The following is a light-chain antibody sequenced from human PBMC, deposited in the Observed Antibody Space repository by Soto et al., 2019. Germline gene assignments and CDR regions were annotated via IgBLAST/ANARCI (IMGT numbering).Light chain of an antibody. CDR2: AAS. Sequence: DMEMTQSPSSLSASVGDRVTITCRASQSISKYLNWYQHKPGKVPKLLIYAASSLQSGVPTRFSGSGSGTDFTLSINSLQPEAFATYYCQQSSGTPLTFGVPTQVEI. V-gene: IGKV1-39*01. CDR3: QQSSGTPLT. J-gene: IGKJ4*01. CDR1: QSISKY.